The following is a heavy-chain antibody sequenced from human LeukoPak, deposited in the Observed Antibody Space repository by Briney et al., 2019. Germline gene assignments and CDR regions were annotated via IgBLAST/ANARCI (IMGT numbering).Heavy chain of an antibody. V-gene: IGHV3-30-3*01. Sequence: PGGSLRLSCAASGFTFSSYAMHWVRQAPGKGLEWVAVISYDGSNKYYADSVKGRFTISRDNSKNTLYLQMNSLRAEDTAVYYCARNSGGHYFDYWGQGTLVTVSS. CDR2: ISYDGSNK. CDR1: GFTFSSYA. CDR3: ARNSGGHYFDY. J-gene: IGHJ4*02. D-gene: IGHD2-15*01.